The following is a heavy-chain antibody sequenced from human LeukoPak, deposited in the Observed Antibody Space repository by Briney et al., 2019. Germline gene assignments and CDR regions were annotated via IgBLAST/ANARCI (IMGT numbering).Heavy chain of an antibody. CDR2: IRYDGSNK. J-gene: IGHJ4*02. V-gene: IGHV3-30*02. CDR1: GFTFSSYG. Sequence: GGSLRLSCAASGFTFSSYGMHWVRQAPGKGLERVAFIRYDGSNKYYADSVKGRFTISRDNSKNTLYLQMNSLRAEDTAVYYCAKAAGRYSSGWDFDYWGQGTLVTVSS. CDR3: AKAAGRYSSGWDFDY. D-gene: IGHD6-19*01.